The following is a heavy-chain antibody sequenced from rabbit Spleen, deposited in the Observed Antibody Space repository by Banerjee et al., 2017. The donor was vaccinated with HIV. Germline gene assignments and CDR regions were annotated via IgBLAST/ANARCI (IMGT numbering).Heavy chain of an antibody. D-gene: IGHD7-1*01. J-gene: IGHJ4*01. Sequence: QEQLVESGGGLVQPEGSLTLTCTASGFSFSSSYVMCWVRQAPGKGLEWIGCIDIISISAHYANWARGRLTISKASSTTVTLQMTSLTAADTATYFCARDHPDNGKPNYFSLWGPGTLVTVS. CDR3: ARDHPDNGKPNYFSL. V-gene: IGHV1S45*01. CDR1: GFSFSSSYV. CDR2: IDIISISA.